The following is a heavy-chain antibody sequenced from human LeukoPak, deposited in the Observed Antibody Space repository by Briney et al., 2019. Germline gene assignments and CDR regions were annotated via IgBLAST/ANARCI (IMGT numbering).Heavy chain of an antibody. CDR1: GGSISSGGYY. CDR2: IYYSGST. D-gene: IGHD5-24*01. CDR3: ARVGRDGYRELDY. Sequence: SETLSLTCTVSGGSISSGGYYWSWIRQHPGKGLEWIGYIYYSGSTNYNPSLKSRVTISVDTSKNQFSLKLSSVTAADTAVYYCARVGRDGYRELDYWGQGTLVTVSS. V-gene: IGHV4-61*08. J-gene: IGHJ4*02.